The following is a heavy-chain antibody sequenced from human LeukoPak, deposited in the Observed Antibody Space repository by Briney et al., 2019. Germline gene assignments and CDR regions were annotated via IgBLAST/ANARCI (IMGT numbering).Heavy chain of an antibody. V-gene: IGHV3-9*01. CDR2: ISWNSGSI. CDR3: AKDRTPYVLDYFDY. D-gene: IGHD3-16*01. J-gene: IGHJ4*02. Sequence: PGGSLRLSCAASGFTFDDYAMHWVRQAPGKGLEWVSGISWNSGSIGYADSVKGRFTISRDNAKNSLYLQMNSLRAEDTALYYCAKDRTPYVLDYFDYWGQGTLVTVSS. CDR1: GFTFDDYA.